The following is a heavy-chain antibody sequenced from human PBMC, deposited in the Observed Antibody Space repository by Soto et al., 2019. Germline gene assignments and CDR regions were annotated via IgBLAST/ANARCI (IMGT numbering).Heavy chain of an antibody. Sequence: SGRTLGNPKQTLILTWPFSGLSLSRKGMSVSWIRQPPGKALEFLALIDWEEEKFSSPSLRTRLTVSKDTSKSQVVLTLTNVDPVDTATYYCTRSTNWNYDYYFDYRGQGTLVTVSS. D-gene: IGHD1-7*01. CDR2: IDWEEEK. CDR1: GLSLSRKGMS. J-gene: IGHJ4*02. CDR3: TRSTNWNYDYYFDY. V-gene: IGHV2-70*01.